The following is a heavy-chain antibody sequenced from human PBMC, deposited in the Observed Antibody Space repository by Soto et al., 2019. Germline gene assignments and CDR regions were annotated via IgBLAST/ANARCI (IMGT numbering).Heavy chain of an antibody. D-gene: IGHD3-16*02. CDR2: INPSGGST. CDR1: GYTFTSYY. Sequence: QVQLVQSGAEVKKPGASVKVSCKASGYTFTSYYMHWVRQAHGQGLEWIGIINPSGGSTSYAQKFQGRVTMTRDTSTSTDYMELSSLRSEDTAVYYCARDMQYYVWRRYRGTYDYWGQGTLVTVSS. J-gene: IGHJ4*02. CDR3: ARDMQYYVWRRYRGTYDY. V-gene: IGHV1-46*01.